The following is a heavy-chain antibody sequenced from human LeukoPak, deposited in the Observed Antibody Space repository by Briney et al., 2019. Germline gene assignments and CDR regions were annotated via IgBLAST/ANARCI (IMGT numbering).Heavy chain of an antibody. D-gene: IGHD2/OR15-2a*01. V-gene: IGHV5-51*01. CDR2: IYPADSDT. CDR1: GYSFANYW. Sequence: GGSLKISGKGPGYSFANYWIGWVRQMPGKGLEWRGIIYPADSDTRYSPSFQGQVTISADKSISTTYLQWNSLKASDTAMYYCARHIYFTRDFYYGLGVWGQGTTVTVSS. J-gene: IGHJ6*02. CDR3: ARHIYFTRDFYYGLGV.